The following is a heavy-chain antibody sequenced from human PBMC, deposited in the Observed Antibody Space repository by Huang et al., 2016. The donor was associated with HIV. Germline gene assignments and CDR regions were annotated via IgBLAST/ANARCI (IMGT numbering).Heavy chain of an antibody. D-gene: IGHD3-9*01. CDR1: GGSFTNYY. CDR3: VRGPRYVSADWYARLRNYWFFDL. Sequence: QQQLQQWGAGLLKPSETLSLTCAVYGGSFTNYYWGWIRQPPGKGLEWSGEIDNGGSTTYCPSLKRCVTISLDTSKNPGSLKLTYVSSADTAVYYCVRGPRYVSADWYARLRNYWFFDLWGRGSLVSVSS. CDR2: IDNGGST. V-gene: IGHV4-34*01. J-gene: IGHJ2*01.